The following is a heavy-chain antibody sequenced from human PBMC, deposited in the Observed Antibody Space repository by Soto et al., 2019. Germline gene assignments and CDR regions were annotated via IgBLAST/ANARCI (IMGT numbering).Heavy chain of an antibody. CDR3: AKPFRIAALRGRESGWDY. V-gene: IGHV3-23*01. CDR2: ISGSGGST. Sequence: GGSLRLSCAASGLTFSSYAMSWVRQAPGKGLEWVSAISGSGGSTYYADSVKGRFTISRDNSKNTLYLQMNSLRAEDTAVYYCAKPFRIAALRGRESGWDYWGQGTLVTVSS. CDR1: GLTFSSYA. D-gene: IGHD6-25*01. J-gene: IGHJ4*02.